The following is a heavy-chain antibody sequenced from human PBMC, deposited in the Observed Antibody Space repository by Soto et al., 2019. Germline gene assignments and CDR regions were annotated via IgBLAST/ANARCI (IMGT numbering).Heavy chain of an antibody. CDR3: ARGVYDYVWGITQTDY. CDR1: GVSFSGYY. J-gene: IGHJ4*02. CDR2: INHSGST. V-gene: IGHV4-34*01. Sequence: SETLSLTCAVYGVSFSGYYWSWIRQPPGKGLEWIGEINHSGSTNYNPSLKSRVTISVDTSKSQFSLKLSSVTAADTAVYYCARGVYDYVWGITQTDYWGQGTLVTVSS. D-gene: IGHD3-16*01.